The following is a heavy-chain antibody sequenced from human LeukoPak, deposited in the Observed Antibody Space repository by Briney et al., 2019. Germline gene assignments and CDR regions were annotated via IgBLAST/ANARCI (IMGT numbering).Heavy chain of an antibody. Sequence: GGSLRLSCAASGFTFSSYSMNWVRQAPGKGLEWVSSISSSSSYIYYADSVKGRFTISRDNAKNSLYLQMNSLRAEDAAVYYCARDPGVIGGAFDIWGQGTMVTVSS. D-gene: IGHD3-10*01. CDR2: ISSSSSYI. CDR1: GFTFSSYS. CDR3: ARDPGVIGGAFDI. J-gene: IGHJ3*02. V-gene: IGHV3-21*01.